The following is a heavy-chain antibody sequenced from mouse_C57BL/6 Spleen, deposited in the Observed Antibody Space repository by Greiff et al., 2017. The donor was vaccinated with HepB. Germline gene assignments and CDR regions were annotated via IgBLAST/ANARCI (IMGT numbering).Heavy chain of an antibody. J-gene: IGHJ2*01. CDR1: GYTFTSYW. Sequence: QVQLQQPGAELVKPGASVKMSCKASGYTFTSYWITWVKQRPGQGLEWIGDIYPGSGSTNYNEKFKSKATLTVDTSSSTAYMQLSSLTSEDSAVYYCARGITTVVEGDYWGQGTTLTVSS. CDR2: IYPGSGST. CDR3: ARGITTVVEGDY. V-gene: IGHV1-55*01. D-gene: IGHD1-1*01.